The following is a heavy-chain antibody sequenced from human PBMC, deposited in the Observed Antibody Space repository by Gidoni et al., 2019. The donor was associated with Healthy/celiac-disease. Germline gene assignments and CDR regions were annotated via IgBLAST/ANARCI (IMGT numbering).Heavy chain of an antibody. V-gene: IGHV3-21*01. CDR3: ARDSPRYFYWLQPCLSL. D-gene: IGHD3-9*01. Sequence: EVKLVESGGGLVKPGGSLRLSCAASGFPLSSYSMNCVRQGPGKGLEGVSSISSSSSYIYYADSLKVRFTISRDNAKNSLYLQMNSLRAEDTAVYYCARDSPRYFYWLQPCLSLWGQGTLVTVSS. CDR1: GFPLSSYS. J-gene: IGHJ4*02. CDR2: ISSSSSYI.